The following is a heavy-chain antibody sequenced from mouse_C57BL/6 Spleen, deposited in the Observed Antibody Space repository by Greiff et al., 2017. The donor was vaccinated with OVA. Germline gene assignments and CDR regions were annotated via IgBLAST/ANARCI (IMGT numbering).Heavy chain of an antibody. CDR1: GYTFTSYD. J-gene: IGHJ3*01. D-gene: IGHD2-3*01. Sequence: VQVVESGPELVKPGASVKLSCKASGYTFTSYDINWVKQRPGQGLEWIGWIYPRDGSTKYNEKFKGPATLTVDTSSSTAYMELHSLTSEDSAVYFCARSGDGYYGPFAYWGQGTLVTVSA. V-gene: IGHV1-85*01. CDR3: ARSGDGYYGPFAY. CDR2: IYPRDGST.